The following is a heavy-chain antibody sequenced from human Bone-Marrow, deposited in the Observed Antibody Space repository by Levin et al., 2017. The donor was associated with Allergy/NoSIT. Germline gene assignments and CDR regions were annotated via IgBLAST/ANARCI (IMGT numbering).Heavy chain of an antibody. CDR1: CGSIRGYY. CDR2: IFYSGST. J-gene: IGHJ4*02. D-gene: IGHD3-10*01. V-gene: IGHV4-59*01. Sequence: SQTLSLTCTVSCGSIRGYYWSWVRQPPGKGLEWVGHIFYSGSTNYNPSLKSRVTISINTSKNQFSLNLTSVTAADTAFYYCARSVAGEFDYWGQGTLVTVSS. CDR3: ARSVAGEFDY.